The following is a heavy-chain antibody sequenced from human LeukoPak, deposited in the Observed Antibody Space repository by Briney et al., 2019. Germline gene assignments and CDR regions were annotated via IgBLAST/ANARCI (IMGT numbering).Heavy chain of an antibody. CDR3: AKRNWSYSSGWGKHYDY. CDR1: GFTFSSYG. J-gene: IGHJ4*02. V-gene: IGHV3-33*06. D-gene: IGHD6-19*01. CDR2: IWYDGSNK. Sequence: GRSLRLSCAASGFTFSSYGMHWVRQAPGKGLEWVAVIWYDGSNKYYADSVKGRFTISRDNSKNTLYLQMNSLRAEDTAVYYCAKRNWSYSSGWGKHYDYWGQGTLVTVSS.